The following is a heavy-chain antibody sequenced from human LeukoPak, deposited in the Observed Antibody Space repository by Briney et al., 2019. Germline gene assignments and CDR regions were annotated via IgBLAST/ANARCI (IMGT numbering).Heavy chain of an antibody. J-gene: IGHJ6*03. CDR2: IYYSGST. D-gene: IGHD3-3*01. CDR3: ARPNHEGGYDFWSGYPSYYYYMDV. CDR1: GGSISSSSYY. Sequence: SETLSLTCTVSGGSISSSSYYWGWIRQPPGKGLEWIGSIYYSGSTYYNPSLKSRVTISVDTSKNQFSLKLSSVTAADTAVYYCARPNHEGGYDFWSGYPSYYYYMDVWGKGTTVTVSS. V-gene: IGHV4-39*01.